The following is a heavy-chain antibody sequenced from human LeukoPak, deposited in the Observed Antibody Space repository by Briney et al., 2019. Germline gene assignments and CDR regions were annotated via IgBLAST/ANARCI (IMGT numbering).Heavy chain of an antibody. CDR1: GGSISSYY. J-gene: IGHJ4*02. CDR3: AREEIYDSSGYYSYYCDY. V-gene: IGHV4-59*01. Sequence: SETLSLTCTVSGGSISSYYWSWIRQPPGKGLEWIGYIYYSGSTNYNPSLKSRDTISVDTSKNQFSLKLSSVTAADTAVYYCAREEIYDSSGYYSYYCDYWGQGTLVTVSS. D-gene: IGHD3-22*01. CDR2: IYYSGST.